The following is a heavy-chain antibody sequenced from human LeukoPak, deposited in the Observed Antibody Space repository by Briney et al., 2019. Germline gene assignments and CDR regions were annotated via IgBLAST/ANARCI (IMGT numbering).Heavy chain of an antibody. J-gene: IGHJ4*02. CDR2: IFSSGST. Sequence: SETLSLTCSVSGGSLSPYYWSWIRQPPGKGLEWIGYIFSSGSTNYNPSLKSRVTISVDTSRNQFSLKLSSVPAADTAVYYCARRQIYFDYWGQGTLVTVSS. CDR1: GGSLSPYY. V-gene: IGHV4-4*09. CDR3: ARRQIYFDY.